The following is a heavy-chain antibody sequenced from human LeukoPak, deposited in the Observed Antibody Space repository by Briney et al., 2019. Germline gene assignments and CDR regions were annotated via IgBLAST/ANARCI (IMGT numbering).Heavy chain of an antibody. CDR3: VREAVVVPTKRVVYYYFMDV. V-gene: IGHV3-74*01. CDR2: INPDGRRA. Sequence: GSLRLSCAASGFTFSNNWMHWVRQAPGKGLVWVSRINPDGRRADYATSVKGRFTISRDNAKNTLYLQANNLRAEDTAVYYCVREAVVVPTKRVVYYYFMDVWAKGTPVTVSS. J-gene: IGHJ6*03. CDR1: GFTFSNNW. D-gene: IGHD3-22*01.